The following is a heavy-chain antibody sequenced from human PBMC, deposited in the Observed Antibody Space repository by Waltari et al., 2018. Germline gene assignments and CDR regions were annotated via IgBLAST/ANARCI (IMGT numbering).Heavy chain of an antibody. J-gene: IGHJ4*02. CDR1: GFTFSSYA. V-gene: IGHV3-23*04. CDR2: ISGSGGST. D-gene: IGHD3-3*01. CDR3: AKAPERAYYDFWSGYYNYFDY. Sequence: EVQLVESGGGLVQPGGSLRLSCAASGFTFSSYALSWVRQAPGKGLGWVSAISGSGGSTYYADSVKGRFTISRDNSKNTLYLQMNSLRAEDTAVYYCAKAPERAYYDFWSGYYNYFDYWGQGTLVTVSS.